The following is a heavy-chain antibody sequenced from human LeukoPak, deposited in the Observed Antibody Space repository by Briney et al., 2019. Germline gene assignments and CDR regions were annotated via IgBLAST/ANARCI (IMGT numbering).Heavy chain of an antibody. D-gene: IGHD4-4*01. CDR1: GYTFSAYY. J-gene: IGHJ4*02. Sequence: ASVKVSCKASGYTFSAYYMHWVRQAPGQGLEWMGWINPNSGGTNYAQKFQGRVTMTRDTSISTAYMELSRLRSDDTAVYYCARWYSNYEGGYWGQGTLVTVSS. V-gene: IGHV1-2*02. CDR2: INPNSGGT. CDR3: ARWYSNYEGGY.